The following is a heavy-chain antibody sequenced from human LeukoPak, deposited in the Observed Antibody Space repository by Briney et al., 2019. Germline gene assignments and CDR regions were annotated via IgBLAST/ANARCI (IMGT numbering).Heavy chain of an antibody. D-gene: IGHD3-10*01. V-gene: IGHV4-4*02. Sequence: PSETVSLTCAVSGGSISSSNWWSWVRQPPGKGLEWIGEIYHSGSTNYNPSLQSRVTLSVDKSENQFSLKLSSVTAADTAVYYCASKTYGSGSYTYCGQRNLVTASS. J-gene: IGHJ4*02. CDR1: GGSISSSNW. CDR3: ASKTYGSGSYTY. CDR2: IYHSGST.